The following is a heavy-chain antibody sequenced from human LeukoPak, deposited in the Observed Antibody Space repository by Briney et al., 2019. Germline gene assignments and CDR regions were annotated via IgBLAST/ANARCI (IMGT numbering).Heavy chain of an antibody. J-gene: IGHJ4*02. D-gene: IGHD3-10*01. CDR2: IRYDGSNK. CDR3: AKDGDRSHSYGSGSYLLWD. V-gene: IGHV3-30*02. CDR1: GFTFSSYG. Sequence: GGSLRLSCAASGFTFSSYGMHWVRQAPGKGLEWVAFIRYDGSNKYYADSVKGRFTISRGNSKNTLYLQMNSLRAEDTAVYYCAKDGDRSHSYGSGSYLLWDWGQGTLATVSS.